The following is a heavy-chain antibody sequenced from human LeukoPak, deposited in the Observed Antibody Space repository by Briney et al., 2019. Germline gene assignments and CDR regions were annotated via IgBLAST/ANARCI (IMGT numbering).Heavy chain of an antibody. V-gene: IGHV3-7*01. J-gene: IGHJ6*03. CDR3: ARKGGATTYGYYYYYMDV. CDR1: GFTFSSYW. CDR2: RKQDGSEK. D-gene: IGHD1-26*01. Sequence: GGSLRLSCAASGFTFSSYWMSWVRQAPGKGLEWVANRKQDGSEKYYVDSVKGRFTISRDNAKNSLYLQMNSLRAEDTAVYYCARKGGATTYGYYYYYMDVWGKGTTVTISS.